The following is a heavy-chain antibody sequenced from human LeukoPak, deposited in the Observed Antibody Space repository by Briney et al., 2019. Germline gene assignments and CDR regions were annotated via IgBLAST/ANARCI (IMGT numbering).Heavy chain of an antibody. D-gene: IGHD6-19*01. J-gene: IGHJ4*02. CDR2: ISGSGGST. Sequence: PGGSLRLSCAASGFTFSSYAMSWVRQAPGKGLEWVSAISGSGGSTYYADSVKGRFTISRDNSKNTLYLQMNSLRAEDTAVYYCARVEQWLEYYFDYWGQGTLVTVSS. CDR3: ARVEQWLEYYFDY. CDR1: GFTFSSYA. V-gene: IGHV3-23*01.